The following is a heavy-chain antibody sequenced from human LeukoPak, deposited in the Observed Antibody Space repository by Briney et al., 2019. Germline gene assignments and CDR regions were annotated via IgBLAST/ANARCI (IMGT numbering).Heavy chain of an antibody. Sequence: ETLSLTCTVSGGSISSSSYYWGWIRQPPGKGLEWVANIKQDGSEKYYVDSVKGRFTISRDNAKNSLYLQMNSLRAEDTAVYYCARDGGYKSSYWGQGTLVTVSS. V-gene: IGHV3-7*01. J-gene: IGHJ4*02. CDR3: ARDGGYKSSY. CDR1: GGSISSSSYY. CDR2: IKQDGSEK. D-gene: IGHD1-20*01.